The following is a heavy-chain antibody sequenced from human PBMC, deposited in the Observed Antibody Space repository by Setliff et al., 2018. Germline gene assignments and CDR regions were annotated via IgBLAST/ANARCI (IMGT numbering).Heavy chain of an antibody. D-gene: IGHD5-12*01. CDR1: GGSSSSHY. Sequence: SETLSLTCTVSGGSSSSHYWSWIRQPPGKGLEWIGYIHYSGTTNYNPSLKSRVTLSLDTSKNQFSLNLRSVTAADTAIYYCARGGTFRYFDYWGQGTPVTVSS. J-gene: IGHJ4*02. V-gene: IGHV4-59*11. CDR3: ARGGTFRYFDY. CDR2: IHYSGTT.